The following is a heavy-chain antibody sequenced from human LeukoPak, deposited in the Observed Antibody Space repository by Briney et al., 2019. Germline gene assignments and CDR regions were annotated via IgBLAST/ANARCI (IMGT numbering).Heavy chain of an antibody. J-gene: IGHJ4*02. CDR1: GGSISSSSYY. CDR2: IYYSGST. V-gene: IGHV4-39*01. Sequence: SETLSLTCTVSGGSISSSSYYWGWIRQPPGKGLEWIGSIYYSGSTYYNPSLKSRVTISVDTSKNQFSLKLSSVTAADTAVYYCATHARGIAVAGIFDYWGQGTLVTVSS. D-gene: IGHD6-19*01. CDR3: ATHARGIAVAGIFDY.